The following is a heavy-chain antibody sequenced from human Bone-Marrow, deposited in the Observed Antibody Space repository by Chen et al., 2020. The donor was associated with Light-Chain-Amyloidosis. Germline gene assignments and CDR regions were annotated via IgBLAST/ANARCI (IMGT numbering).Heavy chain of an antibody. J-gene: IGHJ4*02. V-gene: IGHV3-48*03. D-gene: IGHD5-12*01. CDR2: KTETSCVS. Sequence: EVQLVESGGGLVHPGGSLRLFCAASGFTFSIFEMNWVRQAPGKGLEWISNKTETSCVSRYADSVRCRFTNSTDNFRNSLDLQMASLRVEDTGVYFCVRERGVGWLLDFWGQGRLVTVSS. CDR1: GFTFSIFE. CDR3: VRERGVGWLLDF.